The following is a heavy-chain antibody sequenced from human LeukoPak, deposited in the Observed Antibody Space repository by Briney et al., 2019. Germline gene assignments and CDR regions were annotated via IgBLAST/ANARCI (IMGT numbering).Heavy chain of an antibody. CDR1: GYTFTGYY. Sequence: GASVKVSCKASGYTFTGYYMHWVRQAPGQGFEWMGWIDPNSGGTNYAQKFQGRVTMTRDTSSSTAYMELSRLRSDDTAVYYCARDQGDYYDSSGYYGYWGQGTLVTVSS. D-gene: IGHD3-22*01. CDR3: ARDQGDYYDSSGYYGY. J-gene: IGHJ4*02. CDR2: IDPNSGGT. V-gene: IGHV1-2*02.